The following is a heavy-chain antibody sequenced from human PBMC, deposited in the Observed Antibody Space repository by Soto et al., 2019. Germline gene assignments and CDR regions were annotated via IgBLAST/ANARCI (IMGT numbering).Heavy chain of an antibody. CDR1: GYTFTSYG. J-gene: IGHJ2*01. Sequence: ASVKVSCKASGYTFTSYGISWVRQAPGQGLEWMGWISAYNGNTNYAQKLQGRVTMTTDTSTSTAYMELRSLRSDDTAVYYCATGKERILWCGESPSWYFDLWGRGTLVTVSS. CDR3: ATGKERILWCGESPSWYFDL. D-gene: IGHD3-10*01. V-gene: IGHV1-18*01. CDR2: ISAYNGNT.